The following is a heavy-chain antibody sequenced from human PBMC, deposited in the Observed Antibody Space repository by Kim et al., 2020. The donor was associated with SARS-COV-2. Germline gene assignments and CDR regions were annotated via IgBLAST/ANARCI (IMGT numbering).Heavy chain of an antibody. CDR1: GDSVSSNSAA. J-gene: IGHJ4*02. CDR2: TYYRSKWYN. Sequence: SQTLSLTCAISGDSVSSNSAAWNWIRQSPSRGLEWLGRTYYRSKWYNDYAVSVKSRITINPDTSKNQFSLQLNSVTPEDTAVYYCARDLLAGTRGSGSYFVFDYWGQGTLVTVSS. V-gene: IGHV6-1*01. D-gene: IGHD1-26*01. CDR3: ARDLLAGTRGSGSYFVFDY.